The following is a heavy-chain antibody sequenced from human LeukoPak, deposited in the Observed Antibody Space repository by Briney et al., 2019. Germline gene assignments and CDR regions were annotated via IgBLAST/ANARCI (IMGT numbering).Heavy chain of an antibody. Sequence: ASVKLSCKASGYTFTDYYMHWVRQAPGQGLEWMSCIYPNSGATNSAQKYHGRATMTKDTSITTAHIKLSMLRSDNTAVYCCAREESIAERGGDNWFDPWGEGTLVTVSS. D-gene: IGHD6-6*01. CDR3: AREESIAERGGDNWFDP. CDR2: IYPNSGAT. V-gene: IGHV1-2*02. CDR1: GYTFTDYY. J-gene: IGHJ5*02.